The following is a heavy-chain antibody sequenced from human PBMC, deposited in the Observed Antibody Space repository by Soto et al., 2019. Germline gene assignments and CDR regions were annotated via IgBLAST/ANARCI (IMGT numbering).Heavy chain of an antibody. CDR1: GFTFSSFG. J-gene: IGHJ2*01. CDR3: ARAARRYWYFDL. CDR2: IWYDGSKK. Sequence: GGSLRLSCAASGFTFSSFGMHWVLQAPGKGLEWVSLIWYDGSKKSYGDSVKGRFTISRDNSRNTVYLQMNSLRADDTAVYYCARAARRYWYFDLWGRGTLVTVSS. V-gene: IGHV3-33*01. D-gene: IGHD6-6*01.